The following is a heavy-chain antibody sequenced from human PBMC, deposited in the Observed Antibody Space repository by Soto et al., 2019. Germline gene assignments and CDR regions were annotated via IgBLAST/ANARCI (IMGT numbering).Heavy chain of an antibody. Sequence: DVQLVESGGGLIQPGESLRLSCAAFGLTVSGKKYVAWVRQAPGKGLEWVSALYDVDGTYYADSVKGRFTTSRDSSKTTVYLQMNGLRHDDTAVYYCASWHEREHAYDVWGQGTTVTVSS. D-gene: IGHD1-1*01. CDR2: LYDVDGT. CDR3: ASWHEREHAYDV. V-gene: IGHV3-53*01. J-gene: IGHJ3*01. CDR1: GLTVSGKKY.